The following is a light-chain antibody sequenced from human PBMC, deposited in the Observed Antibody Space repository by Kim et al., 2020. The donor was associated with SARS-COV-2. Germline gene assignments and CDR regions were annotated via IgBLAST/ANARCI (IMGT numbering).Light chain of an antibody. V-gene: IGLV3-21*04. Sequence: SYELTQPPSVSVAPGKTARITCGGNNIGSKSVHWYQQKPGQAPVLVIYYDSDRPSGIPERFSGSNSGNTATLTISGVEAGDEADYYCQVWDSSSDHVFGTGTKVTVL. CDR2: YDS. CDR1: NIGSKS. J-gene: IGLJ1*01. CDR3: QVWDSSSDHV.